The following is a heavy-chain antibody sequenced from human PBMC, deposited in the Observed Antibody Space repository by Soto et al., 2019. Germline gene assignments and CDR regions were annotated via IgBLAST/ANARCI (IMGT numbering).Heavy chain of an antibody. CDR3: AVGPHESDGVDV. V-gene: IGHV1-2*02. CDR1: GYNFRGYY. J-gene: IGHJ6*02. Sequence: GASVKVSCKTSGYNFRGYYIHWVRQAPGQGLEWMGWINPNSGGTNYAKTFQGRVTMTRDTSIRTAYMELSRLRFDDTASYYCAVGPHESDGVDVWGQGTTVTVSS. CDR2: INPNSGGT.